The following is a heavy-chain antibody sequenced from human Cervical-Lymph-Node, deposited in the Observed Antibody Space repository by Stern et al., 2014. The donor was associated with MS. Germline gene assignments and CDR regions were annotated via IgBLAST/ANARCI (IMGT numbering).Heavy chain of an antibody. CDR1: GFTFSDYY. J-gene: IGHJ4*02. CDR3: ARRAYSYGHVDY. CDR2: ITSSGSTT. V-gene: IGHV3-11*01. Sequence: VQLVESGGGLVKPGGSLRLSCEASGFTFSDYYMSWTRQAPGKGLEWVSYITSSGSTTYYADSVKGRFTISRDNAKNSLYLQMNSLRAEDTAVYYCARRAYSYGHVDYWGQGTLVTVSS. D-gene: IGHD5-18*01.